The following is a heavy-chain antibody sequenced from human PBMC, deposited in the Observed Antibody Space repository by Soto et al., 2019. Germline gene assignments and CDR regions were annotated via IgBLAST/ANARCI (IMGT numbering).Heavy chain of an antibody. D-gene: IGHD3-10*01. V-gene: IGHV1-8*01. CDR2: MNPNNGNT. CDR3: ARGLPCSQSSQRTKYYYKVDV. J-gene: IGHJ6*04. Sequence: QVQLVQPGAEVKKPGASVKVSCKAVGYTFTSYDINWVRQATGQGLEWMGWMNPNNGNTEYAERFQGRVTMTTTTYRKAANMEMSNLGVEDTAGYDCARGLPCSQSSQRTKYYYKVDVWGKGTTVTVSS. CDR1: GYTFTSYD.